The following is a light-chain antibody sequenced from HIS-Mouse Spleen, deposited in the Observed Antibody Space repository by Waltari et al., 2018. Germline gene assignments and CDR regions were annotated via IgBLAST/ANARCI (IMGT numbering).Light chain of an antibody. Sequence: QSALTQPRSVSGSPGQSVTTSCTGTSSDVGGYNYVSWYQQHPGKAPKLMIYDVSNRPSGVSNRFSGSKSGNTASLTISGLQAEDEADYYCSSYTSSSFNVVFGGGTKLTVL. V-gene: IGLV2-14*01. CDR1: SSDVGGYNY. CDR3: SSYTSSSFNVV. CDR2: DVS. J-gene: IGLJ2*01.